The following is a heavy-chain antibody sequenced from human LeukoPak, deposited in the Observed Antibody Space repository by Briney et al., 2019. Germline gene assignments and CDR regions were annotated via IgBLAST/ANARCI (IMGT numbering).Heavy chain of an antibody. CDR2: ISGSGGST. CDR1: GFTFSSYA. CDR3: AKDRGRYFDWLLDY. D-gene: IGHD3-9*01. J-gene: IGHJ4*02. V-gene: IGHV3-23*01. Sequence: GGSLRLPCAASGFTFSSYAMSWVRQAPGKGLEWVSAISGSGGSTYYADSVKGRFTISRDNSKNTLYLQMNSLRAEDTAVYYCAKDRGRYFDWLLDYWGQGTLVTVSS.